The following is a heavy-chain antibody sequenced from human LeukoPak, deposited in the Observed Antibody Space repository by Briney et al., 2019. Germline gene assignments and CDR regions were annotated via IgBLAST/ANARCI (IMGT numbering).Heavy chain of an antibody. V-gene: IGHV3-30*02. Sequence: GGSLRLSCAASGFIFSTYGMYWVRQAPGKGLEWVAFIRHDGSIKNYADSVKGRSTISRDNSKNTLYLQMNSLRAEDTAVYYCAKDYYYGSGSPYYFDYWGQGTLVTVSS. CDR1: GFIFSTYG. D-gene: IGHD3-10*01. CDR3: AKDYYYGSGSPYYFDY. J-gene: IGHJ4*02. CDR2: IRHDGSIK.